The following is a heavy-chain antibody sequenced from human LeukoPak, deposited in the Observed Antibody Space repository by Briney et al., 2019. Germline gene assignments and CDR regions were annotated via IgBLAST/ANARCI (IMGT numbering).Heavy chain of an antibody. CDR1: GFTFSSYE. J-gene: IGHJ5*01. CDR2: ISSSGSTT. D-gene: IGHD1-26*01. Sequence: GGSLRLSCAASGFTFSSYEMNWVRQAPGKGLEWVSYISSSGSTTYYADSMKGRFTISRDNAKNSLYLQMNSLRAEDTAVYYCSTHRREPTKVRWFDSWGHGTLVTVSS. V-gene: IGHV3-48*03. CDR3: STHRREPTKVRWFDS.